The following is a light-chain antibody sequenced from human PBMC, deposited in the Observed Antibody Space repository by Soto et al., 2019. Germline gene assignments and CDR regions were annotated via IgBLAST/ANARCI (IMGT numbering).Light chain of an antibody. CDR2: EVS. V-gene: IGLV2-14*01. CDR1: SSDIGGYIY. Sequence: QSALTQLASVSASPGQSITISCTGTSSDIGGYIYVSWYQHHPGKAPRLMIYEVSSRPSGVSNRFSGSKSGNTASLTISGLQAEDEAQYYCSSYSSANTVIFGGGTKLTVL. J-gene: IGLJ2*01. CDR3: SSYSSANTVI.